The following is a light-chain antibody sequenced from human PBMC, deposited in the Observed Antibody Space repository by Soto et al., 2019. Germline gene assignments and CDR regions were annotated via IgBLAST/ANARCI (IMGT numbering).Light chain of an antibody. CDR2: GAS. V-gene: IGKV3-15*01. J-gene: IGKJ2*01. CDR3: QQYNYWPKT. CDR1: QSIETN. Sequence: EIVMTQSPATLCVSPGDTATLSCRASQSIETNLAWYQQQPGQAPRLLIYGASTRATDIHARFSGSGSGTEFTLTISSLQSEDFAVYYCQQYNYWPKTFGQGTKLEIK.